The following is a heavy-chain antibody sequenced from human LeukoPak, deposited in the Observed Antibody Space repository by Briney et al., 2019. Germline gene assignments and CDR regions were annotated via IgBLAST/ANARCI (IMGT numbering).Heavy chain of an antibody. Sequence: SETLSLTSTVSGYSISSGYYWGWIRQPPGKGLEWIGSIYHSGSTYYNPSLKSRVTISVDTSKNQFSLKLSSVTAADTAVYYCASGYRVWNWFDPWGQGTLVTVSS. D-gene: IGHD5-12*01. CDR1: GYSISSGYY. CDR3: ASGYRVWNWFDP. V-gene: IGHV4-38-2*02. J-gene: IGHJ5*02. CDR2: IYHSGST.